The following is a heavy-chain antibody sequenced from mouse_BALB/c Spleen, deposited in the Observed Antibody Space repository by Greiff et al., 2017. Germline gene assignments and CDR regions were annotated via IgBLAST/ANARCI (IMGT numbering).Heavy chain of an antibody. D-gene: IGHD1-1*01. J-gene: IGHJ1*01. Sequence: VQRVESGAELAKPGASVKMSCKASGYTFTSYWMHWVKQRPGQGLEWIGYINPSTGYTEYNQKFKDKATLTADKSSSTAYMQLSSLTSEDSAVYYCARYYGSSFRFDVWGAGTTVTVSS. CDR2: INPSTGYT. CDR3: ARYYGSSFRFDV. V-gene: IGHV1-7*01. CDR1: GYTFTSYW.